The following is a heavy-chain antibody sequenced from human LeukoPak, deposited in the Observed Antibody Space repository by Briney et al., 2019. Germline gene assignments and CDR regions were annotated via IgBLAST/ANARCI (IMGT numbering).Heavy chain of an antibody. V-gene: IGHV3-30*18. D-gene: IGHD4-17*01. CDR2: ISYDRSNK. J-gene: IGHJ4*02. CDR3: AKSAFETTVTTEDY. CDR1: GFTFSSYG. Sequence: GGSLRLSCAASGFTFSSYGMHWVRQAPGKGLEWVAVISYDRSNKYYADSVKGRFTISRDNSKNMLYLQMNSLRAEDTAVYYCAKSAFETTVTTEDYWGQGTLVTVSS.